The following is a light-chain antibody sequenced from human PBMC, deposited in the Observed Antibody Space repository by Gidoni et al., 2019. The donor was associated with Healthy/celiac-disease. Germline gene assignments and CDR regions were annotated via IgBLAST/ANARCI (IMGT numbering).Light chain of an antibody. CDR2: KAS. V-gene: IGKV1-5*03. Sequence: DIQMTQSPSTLSASVGDRVTLTCRASQSISSWLAWYQQKPGKAPKLLIYKASSLESGVPSRFSGSGSGTEFTLTILLLQPDDFATHYCQQYNSYPWTFGQGTKVEIK. CDR3: QQYNSYPWT. CDR1: QSISSW. J-gene: IGKJ1*01.